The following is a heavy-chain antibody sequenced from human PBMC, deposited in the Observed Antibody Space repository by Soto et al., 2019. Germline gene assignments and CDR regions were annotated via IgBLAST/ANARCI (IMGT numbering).Heavy chain of an antibody. D-gene: IGHD1-26*01. Sequence: QVQLQESGPGLVKPSETLSLTCTVSGASVSRGNYYWSWIRQPPGKGLECIGYISYSGSTNYNPSLKSRVTISIDTSKNQFSLKLSSVTAADTAVYYCARGSGSYYAYWGQGTLVTVSS. V-gene: IGHV4-61*01. CDR1: GASVSRGNYY. J-gene: IGHJ4*02. CDR3: ARGSGSYYAY. CDR2: ISYSGST.